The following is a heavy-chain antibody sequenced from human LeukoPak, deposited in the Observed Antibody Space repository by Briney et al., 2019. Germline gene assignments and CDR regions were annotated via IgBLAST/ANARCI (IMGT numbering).Heavy chain of an antibody. CDR2: ISSSSSYI. V-gene: IGHV3-21*01. CDR1: GFTFSSYS. J-gene: IGHJ3*02. Sequence: GGSLRLSCAASGFTFSSYSMNWVRQAPGKGLEWVSSISSSSSYIYYADSVKGGFTISRDNAKNSLYLQMNSLRAEDTAVYYCARFRGWTDDAFDIWGQGTMVTVSS. CDR3: ARFRGWTDDAFDI. D-gene: IGHD6-19*01.